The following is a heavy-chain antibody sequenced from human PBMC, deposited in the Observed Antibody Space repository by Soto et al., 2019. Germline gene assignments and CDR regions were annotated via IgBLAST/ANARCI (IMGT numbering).Heavy chain of an antibody. D-gene: IGHD3-22*01. CDR1: GYTLTELS. Sequence: ASVKVSCKVSGYTLTELSMHWVRQAPGKGLEWMGGFDPEDGETIYAQKFQGRVTMTEDTSTDTAYMELSSLRSEDTAVYYCATDPHYYYDSSGYYPTWGQGTLVTVSS. V-gene: IGHV1-24*01. CDR2: FDPEDGET. CDR3: ATDPHYYYDSSGYYPT. J-gene: IGHJ4*02.